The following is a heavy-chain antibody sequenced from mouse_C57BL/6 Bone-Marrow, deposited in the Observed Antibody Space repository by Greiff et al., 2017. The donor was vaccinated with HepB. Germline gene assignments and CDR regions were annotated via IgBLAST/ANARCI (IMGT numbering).Heavy chain of an antibody. D-gene: IGHD1-1*01. CDR1: GYTFTDYE. CDR3: TRSDYCGSSYAMDY. J-gene: IGHJ4*01. Sequence: QVQLKESGAELVRPGASVTLSCKASGYTFTDYEMHWVKQTPGHGLEWIGAIYPETGGTAYNQKFKGKAILTADKSSSTAYMELRGLTSEASAVYYCTRSDYCGSSYAMDYWGQGTSVTVSS. CDR2: IYPETGGT. V-gene: IGHV1-15*01.